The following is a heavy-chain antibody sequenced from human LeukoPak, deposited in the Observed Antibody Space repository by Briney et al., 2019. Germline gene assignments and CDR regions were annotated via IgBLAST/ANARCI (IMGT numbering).Heavy chain of an antibody. Sequence: SVKVSCKASGGTFSSYAISWVRQAPGQGLEWMGRIIPIFGTANYAQKFQGRVTITTDESTSTAYMELSSLRSEDTAVYYCARGRELPYYYDSSGYYPFDYWGQGTLVTVSS. CDR1: GGTFSSYA. CDR2: IIPIFGTA. V-gene: IGHV1-69*05. D-gene: IGHD3-22*01. J-gene: IGHJ4*02. CDR3: ARGRELPYYYDSSGYYPFDY.